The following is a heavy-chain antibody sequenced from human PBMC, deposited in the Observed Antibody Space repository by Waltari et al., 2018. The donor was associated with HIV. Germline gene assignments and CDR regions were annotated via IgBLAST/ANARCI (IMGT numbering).Heavy chain of an antibody. CDR1: GDSITSGNFY. Sequence: QVQLQESGPGLVTPSPTLPLTCPVSGDSITSGNFYCTWIRQHPEKGLEWIGHIYYSGSTYSNPSLKTRIDISLDTSMNHFSLNLTSVTAADTAVYYCARGFVGRYSGHDYVWDYWGQGILVTVSS. D-gene: IGHD5-12*01. CDR3: ARGFVGRYSGHDYVWDY. V-gene: IGHV4-31*03. CDR2: IYYSGST. J-gene: IGHJ4*02.